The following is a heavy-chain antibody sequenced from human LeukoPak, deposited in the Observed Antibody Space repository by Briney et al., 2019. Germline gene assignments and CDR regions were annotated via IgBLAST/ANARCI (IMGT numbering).Heavy chain of an antibody. J-gene: IGHJ4*02. CDR1: GFTFSNFW. CDR2: INTDGSTT. CDR3: TKDLTGYYDY. D-gene: IGHD3-9*01. Sequence: GGSLRLSCAVSGFTFSNFWMHWVRQAPGKGLVWVSRINTDGSTTTYADSVKGRFTISGDNAKNTLYLQMNSLRAEDTAIYYCTKDLTGYYDYWGQGTLVSVSS. V-gene: IGHV3-74*01.